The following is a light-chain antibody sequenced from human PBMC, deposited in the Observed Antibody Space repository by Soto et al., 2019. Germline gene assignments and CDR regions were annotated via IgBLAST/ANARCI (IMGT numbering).Light chain of an antibody. Sequence: EIVLTQSPVTLSLSPGERATLSCRASQSVTTFLAWYQQKPGQAPRLLISDASKRATGIPARFSGSGSWTDFTLTISSLEPEDFAVYYCQQRTNWPLTFGGGTKVEIK. CDR2: DAS. CDR3: QQRTNWPLT. V-gene: IGKV3-11*01. CDR1: QSVTTF. J-gene: IGKJ4*01.